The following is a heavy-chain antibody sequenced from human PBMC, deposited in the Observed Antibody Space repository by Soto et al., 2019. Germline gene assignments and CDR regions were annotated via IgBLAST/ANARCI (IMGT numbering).Heavy chain of an antibody. CDR3: ARASPIAVADHFDY. Sequence: GSLRLSCAASGFTFSDYYMSWIRQAPGRGLEWVSYISSSGSTIYYADSVKGRFTISRDNAKNSLYLQMNSLRADDTAVYYCARASPIAVADHFDYWGPGTLVTVSS. CDR2: ISSSGSTI. CDR1: GFTFSDYY. J-gene: IGHJ4*02. D-gene: IGHD6-19*01. V-gene: IGHV3-11*01.